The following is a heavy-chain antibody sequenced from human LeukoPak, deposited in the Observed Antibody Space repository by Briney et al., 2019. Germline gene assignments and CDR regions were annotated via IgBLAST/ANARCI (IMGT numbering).Heavy chain of an antibody. CDR3: ALDLTPFYDFWSSYYGT. CDR2: INHSGSA. V-gene: IGHV4-34*01. D-gene: IGHD3-3*01. Sequence: SETLSLTCALSGGSFSAYYWSWIRQTPGKGLEWIGEINHSGSANYNPSLRSRVAISVDTSKNQLSLEMSSVTAADTAVYYCALDLTPFYDFWSSYYGTWGQGTLVTVSS. J-gene: IGHJ5*02. CDR1: GGSFSAYY.